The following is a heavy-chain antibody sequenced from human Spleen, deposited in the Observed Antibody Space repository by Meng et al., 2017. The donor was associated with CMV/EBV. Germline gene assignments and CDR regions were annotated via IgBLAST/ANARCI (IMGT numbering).Heavy chain of an antibody. D-gene: IGHD2-2*01. CDR2: IYHGGST. Sequence: IISKKGWSWGRQPPGKGLEWSGEIYHGGSTNDNPSLKSRVTIAVDKSKNHFSLNLSSVTAADTAVFYCATSSLGYCNRNSCYDAFDIWGQGTMVTVSS. CDR3: ATSSLGYCNRNSCYDAFDI. CDR1: IISKKG. J-gene: IGHJ3*02. V-gene: IGHV4-4*02.